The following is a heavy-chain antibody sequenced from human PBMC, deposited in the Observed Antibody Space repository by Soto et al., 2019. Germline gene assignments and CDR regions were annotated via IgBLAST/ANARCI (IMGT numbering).Heavy chain of an antibody. J-gene: IGHJ4*02. D-gene: IGHD3-3*01. CDR1: AFTFSSFA. Sequence: GGPLRLSCAASAFTFSSFAISWVRQAPGKGLGWVSTISGGGDRIYYADSVKGRFTISRDNSESTLYLQMNSLRAEDIAIYYCAKADFDFWSNFDYWGPGTLVTVSA. CDR3: AKADFDFWSNFDY. CDR2: ISGGGDRI. V-gene: IGHV3-23*01.